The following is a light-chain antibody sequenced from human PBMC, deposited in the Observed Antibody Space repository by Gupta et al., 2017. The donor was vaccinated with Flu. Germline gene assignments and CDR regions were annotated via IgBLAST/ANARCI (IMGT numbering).Light chain of an antibody. CDR2: TDT. Sequence: QSVLTQPPSASGTPGPGLVISCSGGRSNIGRNPVNWYRQFPGTAPKLLIQTDTQRPSGFPDRFSGSKSGTSASLAISGLQSEDEADYYCATWDDSRNGWVFGGGTKLTVL. CDR1: RSNIGRNP. J-gene: IGLJ3*02. V-gene: IGLV1-44*01. CDR3: ATWDDSRNGWV.